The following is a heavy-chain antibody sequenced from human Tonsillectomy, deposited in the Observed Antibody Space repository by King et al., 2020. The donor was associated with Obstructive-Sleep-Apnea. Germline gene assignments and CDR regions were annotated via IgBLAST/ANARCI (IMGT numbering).Heavy chain of an antibody. CDR1: GVSISSSSYY. Sequence: LQLQESVPGLVKPSETLSLTCIVSGVSISSSSYYWGWIRQPPGKGLEWIGSIYNSGSTDYNPPLKSRVSISVDTAKNQFSLKLSSVTAADTAVYYCARGGKYGYSANGFDPWGQGTLVTVSS. CDR2: IYNSGST. J-gene: IGHJ5*02. CDR3: ARGGKYGYSANGFDP. V-gene: IGHV4-39*07. D-gene: IGHD5-18*01.